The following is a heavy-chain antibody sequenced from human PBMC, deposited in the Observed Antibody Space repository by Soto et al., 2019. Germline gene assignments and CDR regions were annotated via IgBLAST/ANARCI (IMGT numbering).Heavy chain of an antibody. D-gene: IGHD4-17*01. CDR2: IYHSGTT. J-gene: IGHJ5*02. CDR1: GGSISSRDYY. Sequence: SETLSLTCTVSGGSISSRDYYWSWMRQFPGGGLEWIGHIYHSGTTYYNPSLKSRVTISVDTSKDQFSLRLNSVTAADTAVYYCARVVTTTYNRFGPWGQGTLVTVSS. CDR3: ARVVTTTYNRFGP. V-gene: IGHV4-31*03.